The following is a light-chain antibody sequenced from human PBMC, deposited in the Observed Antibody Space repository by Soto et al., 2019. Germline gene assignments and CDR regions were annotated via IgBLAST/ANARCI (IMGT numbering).Light chain of an antibody. J-gene: IGKJ4*01. CDR1: QSVWSN. V-gene: IGKV3-15*01. CDR3: QQYDNRSPLT. CDR2: GAS. Sequence: EVVMTKFPATLSVSPGGRATLSCRASQSVWSNLAWYQQKPGQAPRLLIYGASTRANGVPAKFSGSGSGTEFSLTISSLQTEDFGVYYCQQYDNRSPLTFVGGTKVEI.